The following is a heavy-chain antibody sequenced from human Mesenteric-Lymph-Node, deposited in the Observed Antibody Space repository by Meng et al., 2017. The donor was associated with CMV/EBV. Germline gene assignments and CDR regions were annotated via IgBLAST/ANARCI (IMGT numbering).Heavy chain of an antibody. V-gene: IGHV4-34*01. CDR1: GYFRGYY. J-gene: IGHJ4*02. Sequence: GYFRGYYWSWIRQRPEKELEWIGEINHSGSTNYNPYLKSRVTISVDTSKNQFSLKLSSVTAADTAVYYCARVRRSHYYGSGRYSDYWGQGTLVTVSS. CDR2: INHSGST. D-gene: IGHD3-10*01. CDR3: ARVRRSHYYGSGRYSDY.